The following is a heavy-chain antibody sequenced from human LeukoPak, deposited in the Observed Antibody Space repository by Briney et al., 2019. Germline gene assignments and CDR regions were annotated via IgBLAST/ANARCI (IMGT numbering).Heavy chain of an antibody. Sequence: EGSLRLSCAASGFTFSSYGMSWVRQAPGKGLEWVSAITATSSSTHDADSVQGRFTISRDNSKNTLYLQMNSLRPEDTAIYYCAELGITMIGGVWGKGTTVTISS. CDR1: GFTFSSYG. D-gene: IGHD3-10*02. J-gene: IGHJ6*04. V-gene: IGHV3-23*01. CDR2: ITATSSST. CDR3: AELGITMIGGV.